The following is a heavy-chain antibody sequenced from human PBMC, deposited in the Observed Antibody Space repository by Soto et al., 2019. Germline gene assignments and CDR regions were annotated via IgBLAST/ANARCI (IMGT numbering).Heavy chain of an antibody. CDR2: IYSNGDT. D-gene: IGHD6-6*01. Sequence: SETLSLTCSVSGGSMNNGGYYWSWIRQLPGKGLEWIGYIYSNGDTYYNPSLKSRLTISVDTSKNQFSLNLTSVTAADTAVYYCARRGGSSSRYYYYALDVWGQGTTVTV. CDR3: ARRGGSSSRYYYYALDV. V-gene: IGHV4-31*03. CDR1: GGSMNNGGYY. J-gene: IGHJ6*02.